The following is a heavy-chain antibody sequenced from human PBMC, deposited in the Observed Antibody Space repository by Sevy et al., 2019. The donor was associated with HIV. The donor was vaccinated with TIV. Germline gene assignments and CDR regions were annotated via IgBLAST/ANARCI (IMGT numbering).Heavy chain of an antibody. CDR1: GDSISSYY. CDR3: ARSIAAPRGMDV. J-gene: IGHJ6*02. Sequence: SGTLSLTCTVSGDSISSYYWTWIRQPPGKGLEWIGYIFYNGITNYNPSLKSRVTISVDTSKNQFSLKLSSGTAADTAVYYCARSIAAPRGMDVWGQGTTVTVSS. CDR2: IFYNGIT. D-gene: IGHD6-6*01. V-gene: IGHV4-59*01.